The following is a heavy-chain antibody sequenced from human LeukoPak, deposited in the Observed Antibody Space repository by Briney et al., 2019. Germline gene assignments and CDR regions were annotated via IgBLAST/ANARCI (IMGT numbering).Heavy chain of an antibody. V-gene: IGHV4-4*09. D-gene: IGHD6-13*01. CDR2: IYTSGST. Sequence: SETLSLTCTVSGGSISSYYWSWIRQPPGKGLERIGYIYTSGSTNYNPSLKSRVTISVDTSKNQFSLKLSSVTAADTAVCYCARGGYSSSPVDYWGQGTLVTVSS. CDR1: GGSISSYY. CDR3: ARGGYSSSPVDY. J-gene: IGHJ4*02.